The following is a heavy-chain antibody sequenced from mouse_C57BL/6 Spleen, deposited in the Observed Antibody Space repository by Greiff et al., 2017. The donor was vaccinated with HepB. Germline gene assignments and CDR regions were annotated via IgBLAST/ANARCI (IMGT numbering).Heavy chain of an antibody. V-gene: IGHV1-76*01. CDR2: IYPGSGNT. J-gene: IGHJ4*01. CDR1: GYTFTDYY. CDR3: ARERAMDY. Sequence: QVQLQQSGAELVRPGASVKLSCKASGYTFTDYYINWVKQRPGQGLEWIARIYPGSGNTYYNEKFKGKATLTAEKSSSTAYMQLSSLTSEDSAVYFCARERAMDYWGQGTSVTVSS.